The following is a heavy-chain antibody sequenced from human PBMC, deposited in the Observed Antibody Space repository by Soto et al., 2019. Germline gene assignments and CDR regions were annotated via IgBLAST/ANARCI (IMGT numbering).Heavy chain of an antibody. D-gene: IGHD5-18*01. CDR2: TYYRSKWYN. CDR1: GDSVSSNSAA. Sequence: SQTLSLTCAISGDSVSSNSAAWNWIRQSPSRGLEWLGRTYYRSKWYNDYAVSVKSRITINPDTSKNQFSLQLNSVTPEDTAVYYCARDPDTAMDYYYYGIDVWGQGTTVTVSS. V-gene: IGHV6-1*01. CDR3: ARDPDTAMDYYYYGIDV. J-gene: IGHJ6*02.